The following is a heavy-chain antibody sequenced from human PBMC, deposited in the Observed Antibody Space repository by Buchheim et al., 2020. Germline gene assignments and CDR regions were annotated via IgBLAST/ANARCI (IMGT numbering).Heavy chain of an antibody. D-gene: IGHD3-10*01. CDR3: ARDAYYYGSGSSFNWFDP. CDR2: INSDGSST. Sequence: EVQLVESGGGLVQPGGSLRLSCAASGFTFSSYWMHWVRQAPGKGLVWVSRINSDGSSTSYADSVKGRFTISRDNATNTLYLQINSLRAEDTAVYYCARDAYYYGSGSSFNWFDPWGQGTL. J-gene: IGHJ5*02. V-gene: IGHV3-74*01. CDR1: GFTFSSYW.